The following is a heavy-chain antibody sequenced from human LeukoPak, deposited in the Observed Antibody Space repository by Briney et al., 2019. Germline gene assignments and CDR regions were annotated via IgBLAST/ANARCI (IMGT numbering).Heavy chain of an antibody. D-gene: IGHD2-2*01. Sequence: SETLSLTCTVSGGSISSSSYYWGWIRQPPGKGLEWIGSIYYSGSTNYNPSLKSRVTISVDTSKNQFSLKLSSVTAADTALYYCARTTEGYCSSASCFGFSYSYYMDVWGKGTTVTISS. CDR2: IYYSGST. CDR3: ARTTEGYCSSASCFGFSYSYYMDV. V-gene: IGHV4-39*07. J-gene: IGHJ6*03. CDR1: GGSISSSSYY.